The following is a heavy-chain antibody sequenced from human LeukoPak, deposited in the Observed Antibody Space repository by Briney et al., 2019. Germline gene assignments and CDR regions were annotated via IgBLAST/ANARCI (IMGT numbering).Heavy chain of an antibody. CDR2: VNTDGSST. CDR1: GFTVSSNY. J-gene: IGHJ4*02. CDR3: AREDCSSTSCSIDY. D-gene: IGHD2-2*01. Sequence: GGSLRLSCAASGFTVSSNYMSWVRQAPGKGLVWVSRVNTDGSSTSYADSVKGRFTISRDNAKNTLYLQMNSLRAEDTAVYYCAREDCSSTSCSIDYWGQGTLVTVSS. V-gene: IGHV3-74*01.